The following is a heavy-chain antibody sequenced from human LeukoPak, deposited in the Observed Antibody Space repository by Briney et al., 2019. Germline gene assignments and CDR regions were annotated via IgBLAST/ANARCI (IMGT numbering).Heavy chain of an antibody. CDR3: AREESRLAAAGNPLDY. CDR1: GFTVSSNY. Sequence: GGSLRLSCAASGFTVSSNYMSWVRQAPGKGLEWVSVIYSGGSTYYADSVKGRFTISRDNSKNTLYLQINSLRAEDTAVYYCAREESRLAAAGNPLDYWGQGTLVTVSS. V-gene: IGHV3-66*01. CDR2: IYSGGST. D-gene: IGHD6-13*01. J-gene: IGHJ4*02.